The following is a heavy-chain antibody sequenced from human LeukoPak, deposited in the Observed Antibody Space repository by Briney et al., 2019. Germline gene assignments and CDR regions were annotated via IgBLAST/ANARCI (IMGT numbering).Heavy chain of an antibody. CDR1: GYSFTTYA. CDR3: ALQGVRGVSYFFDY. CDR2: INAGNGNT. D-gene: IGHD3-10*01. Sequence: VASVKVSCKASGYSFTTYALHWVRQAPGQSPEWMGCINAGNGNTRYSQKFEGRVTITRDTSASTAYMDLSSLRSEDTAVYYCALQGVRGVSYFFDYWGQGTLVTVSS. V-gene: IGHV1-3*01. J-gene: IGHJ4*02.